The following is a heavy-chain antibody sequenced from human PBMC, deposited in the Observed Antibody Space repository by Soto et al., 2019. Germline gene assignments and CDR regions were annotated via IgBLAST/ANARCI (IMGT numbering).Heavy chain of an antibody. CDR3: ARDPRGYCSSTSCYNGMDV. J-gene: IGHJ6*02. CDR1: GFTVSHEY. Sequence: GGSLRLSCAASGFTVSHEYMSWVRQAPGKGLEWVSVIYSGGNTYYADSVKGRFTISRDNSKNTLYLQMNSLRAEDTAVYYCARDPRGYCSSTSCYNGMDVWGQGTTVTVSS. V-gene: IGHV3-53*01. CDR2: IYSGGNT. D-gene: IGHD2-2*02.